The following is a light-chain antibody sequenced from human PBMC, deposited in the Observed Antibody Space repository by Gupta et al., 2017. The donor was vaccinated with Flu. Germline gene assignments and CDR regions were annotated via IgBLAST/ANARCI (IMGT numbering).Light chain of an antibody. J-gene: IGLJ3*02. CDR1: SRELGGYNY. Sequence: ITISCTGTSRELGGYNYGAWYQQHTGKAHKLRIEDVSNRPSGVSNRCSGSKSGNTASRNISGIKAEDEADYYCSSYTSSRTTWVFGGGTKLTVL. CDR3: SSYTSSRTTWV. V-gene: IGLV2-14*04. CDR2: DVS.